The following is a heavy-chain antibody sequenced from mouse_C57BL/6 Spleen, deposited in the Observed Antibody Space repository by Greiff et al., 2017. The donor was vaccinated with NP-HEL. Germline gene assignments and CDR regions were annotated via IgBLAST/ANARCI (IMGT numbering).Heavy chain of an antibody. D-gene: IGHD1-1*01. J-gene: IGHJ1*03. CDR3: ARHNYGSSDWYFDV. CDR1: GFTFSSYG. CDR2: ISSGGSYT. V-gene: IGHV5-6*01. Sequence: EVKVIESGGDLVKPGGSLKLSCAASGFTFSSYGMSWVSQTPDKRLEWVATISSGGSYTYYPDSVKGRFTISRDNAKNTLYLQMSSLKSEDTAMYYFARHNYGSSDWYFDVWGTGTTVTVSS.